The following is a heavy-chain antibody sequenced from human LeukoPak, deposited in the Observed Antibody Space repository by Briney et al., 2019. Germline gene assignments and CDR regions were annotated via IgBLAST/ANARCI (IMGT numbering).Heavy chain of an antibody. Sequence: GGSLRLSCAASGFTFSSYDMNWVRQAPGKGLEWVSYISSSGSTIYYADSVKGRFTISRDNAKNSLYLQMNSLRAEDTAVYYCAELGITMIGSVWGKGTMVTISS. V-gene: IGHV3-48*03. CDR3: AELGITMIGSV. CDR1: GFTFSSYD. D-gene: IGHD3-10*02. J-gene: IGHJ6*04. CDR2: ISSSGSTI.